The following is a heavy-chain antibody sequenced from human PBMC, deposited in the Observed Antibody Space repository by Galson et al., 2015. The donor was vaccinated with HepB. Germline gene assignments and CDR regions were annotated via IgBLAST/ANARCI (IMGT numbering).Heavy chain of an antibody. J-gene: IGHJ4*02. D-gene: IGHD7-27*01. CDR2: IIPIFGTA. CDR3: ARVGVTNWADLDY. CDR1: GGTFSSYA. V-gene: IGHV1-69*06. Sequence: SVKVSCKASGGTFSSYAISWVRQAPGQGLEWMGGIIPIFGTANYAQKFQGRVTITADKSTSTAYMELSSLRSEDTAVYYCARVGVTNWADLDYWGQGTLVTVSS.